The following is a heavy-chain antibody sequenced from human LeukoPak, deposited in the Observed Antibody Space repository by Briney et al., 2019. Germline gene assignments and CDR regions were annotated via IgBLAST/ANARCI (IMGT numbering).Heavy chain of an antibody. D-gene: IGHD4-17*01. J-gene: IGHJ5*02. Sequence: VASVKVSCKASGYTFTSYYMHWVRQAPGQGLEWMGIINPSGGSTSYAQKFQGRVTMTRDTSTSTVYMELSSLRSEDTAVYYCARDQRQRNYGDYDRWFDPWGQGTLVTVSS. CDR2: INPSGGST. CDR3: ARDQRQRNYGDYDRWFDP. V-gene: IGHV1-46*01. CDR1: GYTFTSYY.